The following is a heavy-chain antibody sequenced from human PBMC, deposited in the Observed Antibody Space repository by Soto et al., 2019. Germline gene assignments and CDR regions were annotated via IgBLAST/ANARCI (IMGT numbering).Heavy chain of an antibody. Sequence: PSETLSLTCSLYSGSLSGYYWSWIRQPPGKGLEWIGEISPSGTTNYSPSLKSRVSISVDTSKNQFSLNLTSLTAADTAVYYCARAPNLSGSDQTRPDIWGQGSLVTVPS. CDR1: SGSLSGYY. CDR2: ISPSGTT. CDR3: ARAPNLSGSDQTRPDI. D-gene: IGHD6-6*01. V-gene: IGHV4-34*01. J-gene: IGHJ4*02.